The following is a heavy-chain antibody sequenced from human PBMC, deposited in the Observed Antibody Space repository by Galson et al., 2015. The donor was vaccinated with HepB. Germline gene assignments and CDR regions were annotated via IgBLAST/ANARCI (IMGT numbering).Heavy chain of an antibody. CDR2: SNPNGGST. D-gene: IGHD3/OR15-3a*01. CDR3: AGGSDDFRTGYDAWDHYYSMDV. V-gene: IGHV1-46*01. J-gene: IGHJ6*03. Sequence: SVKVSCKASGYTFTNYYIHWVRQAPGQGLEWVGISNPNGGSTNSAQRFQGRVTMTRDTSTSTVHMELTSLRSDDTAVYYCAGGSDDFRTGYDAWDHYYSMDVWGKGTTVTVSS. CDR1: GYTFTNYY.